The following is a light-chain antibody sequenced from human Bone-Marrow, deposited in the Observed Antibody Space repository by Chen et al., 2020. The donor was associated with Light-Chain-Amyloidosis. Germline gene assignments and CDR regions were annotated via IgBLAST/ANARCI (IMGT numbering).Light chain of an antibody. J-gene: IGLJ3*02. CDR3: AAWDDSLSGHWV. Sequence: QSVLTQPPSASGTPGQRDTISCSGCSSNIGSEYVYWYQQLPGTAPKLLIYRNNQRPSGVPDRFSGSKSGTSASLAISGLRSEDEADYYCAAWDDSLSGHWVFGGGTKLTVL. V-gene: IGLV1-47*01. CDR1: SSNIGSEY. CDR2: RNN.